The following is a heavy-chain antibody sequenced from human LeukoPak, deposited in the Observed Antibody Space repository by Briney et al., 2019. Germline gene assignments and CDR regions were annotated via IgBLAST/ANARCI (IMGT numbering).Heavy chain of an antibody. V-gene: IGHV3-53*01. Sequence: QPGGSLRLSCAASGFTVSSNYMSWVRQAPGKGLEWVSVIYSGGSTYYADSVKGRFTISRDNSKNTLYLQMNSLRAEDTAVYCCASNHRGWPYYWGQGTLVTVSS. CDR3: ASNHRGWPYY. CDR1: GFTVSSNY. J-gene: IGHJ4*02. CDR2: IYSGGST. D-gene: IGHD1-14*01.